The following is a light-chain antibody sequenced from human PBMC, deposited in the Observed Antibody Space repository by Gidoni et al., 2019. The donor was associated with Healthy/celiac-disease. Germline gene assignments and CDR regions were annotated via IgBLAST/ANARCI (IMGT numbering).Light chain of an antibody. V-gene: IGLV1-47*01. CDR1: SSNIGSNY. CDR2: RNN. Sequence: QSVLNQPPSASGTPGQRVTISCSGSSSNIGSNYVYWYQQLPGTAPKLLINRNNQRPSGVPDRFSGSKSGTSASLAISGLRSEDEADYYCAAWDDSLSGPNWVFGGGTKLTVL. CDR3: AAWDDSLSGPNWV. J-gene: IGLJ3*02.